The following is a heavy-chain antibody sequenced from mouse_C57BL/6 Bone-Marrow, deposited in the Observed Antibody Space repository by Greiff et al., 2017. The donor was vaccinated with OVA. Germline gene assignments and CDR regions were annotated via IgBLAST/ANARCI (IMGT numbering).Heavy chain of an antibody. CDR1: GYTFTSYW. J-gene: IGHJ3*01. D-gene: IGHD3-2*02. V-gene: IGHV1-72*01. Sequence: QVQLQQPGAELVKPGASVKLSCKASGYTFTSYWMHWVKQRPGRGLEWIGRIDPNSGGTKYNEKFKSRATLPVDKPSSTAYMQLSRRTSEESAVYYGARAEPEPAQAIAYWGQGTLVTVSA. CDR2: IDPNSGGT. CDR3: ARAEPEPAQAIAY.